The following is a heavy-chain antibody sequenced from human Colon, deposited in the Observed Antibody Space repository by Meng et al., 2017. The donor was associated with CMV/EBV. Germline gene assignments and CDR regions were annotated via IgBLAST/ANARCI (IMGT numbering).Heavy chain of an antibody. CDR2: ISYNSDNI. CDR1: GFTFEDHA. V-gene: IGHV3-9*01. D-gene: IGHD6-19*01. CDR3: AKDTDSSGWYVLFDL. J-gene: IGHJ4*02. Sequence: SPKISCAASGFTFEDHAMHWVRQAPGKGLEWVAGISYNSDNIQYAESVKGRFTISRDNAKNSLYLQMDSLRAEDTALYYCAKDTDSSGWYVLFDLWGQGTLVTVSS.